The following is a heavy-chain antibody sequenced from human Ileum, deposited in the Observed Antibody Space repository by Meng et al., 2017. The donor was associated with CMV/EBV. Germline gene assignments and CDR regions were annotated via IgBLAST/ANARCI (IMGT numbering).Heavy chain of an antibody. V-gene: IGHV1-2*02. J-gene: IGHJ4*02. CDR2: INPNSGDT. D-gene: IGHD1-1*01. CDR1: GYTFTDHF. Sequence: ASVKVSCKASGYTFTDHFIHWVRQAPGQGLEWRGWINPNSGDTNYAQKFQDRVTMTRDTSISTASLELSRLRSDDTAVYYCARVILERRGGYFDYWGQGRLVTVSS. CDR3: ARVILERRGGYFDY.